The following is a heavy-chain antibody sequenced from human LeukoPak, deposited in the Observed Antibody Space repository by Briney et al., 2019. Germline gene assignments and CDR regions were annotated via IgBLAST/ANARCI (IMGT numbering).Heavy chain of an antibody. V-gene: IGHV3-11*05. CDR2: ISSSSDYT. Sequence: GGSLRLSCAASGFTLSDYYMSWIRPAPGKGLEWVSYISSSSDYTTYADSVKGRFTISRDNAKNSLYLQMNSLRAEDTAFYYCARAPYGMDVWGQGTTVTVSS. CDR1: GFTLSDYY. J-gene: IGHJ6*02. CDR3: ARAPYGMDV.